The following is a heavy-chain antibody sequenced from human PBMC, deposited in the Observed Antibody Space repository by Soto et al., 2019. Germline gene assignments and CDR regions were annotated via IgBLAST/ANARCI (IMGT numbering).Heavy chain of an antibody. CDR1: GFSISNFG. CDR2: ISRSHSDI. J-gene: IGHJ4*02. D-gene: IGHD6-19*01. V-gene: IGHV3-48*03. Sequence: GGSLRLSCSASGFSISNFGMFWVRQAPGRGLEWISFISRSHSDIYYADSVKGRFTISRDNAKNSMFLQWSSLKPSDTAVYYCARRTSTSGWRHYFDYWGQGALVTVSS. CDR3: ARRTSTSGWRHYFDY.